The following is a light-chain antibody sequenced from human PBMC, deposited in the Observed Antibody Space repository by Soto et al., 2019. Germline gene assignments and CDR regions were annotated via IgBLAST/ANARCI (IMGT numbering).Light chain of an antibody. Sequence: QSALTQPASVSGSPGQSITISCTGTSSDVGGYNYVSWYQQHPGKAPKLMIYEVSNRPSGVSNRFYGSKSGNTASLTISGLQAEDAADYYCSSYTSSSTLAKVFGGGTKVTVL. V-gene: IGLV2-14*01. CDR2: EVS. CDR1: SSDVGGYNY. CDR3: SSYTSSSTLAKV. J-gene: IGLJ2*01.